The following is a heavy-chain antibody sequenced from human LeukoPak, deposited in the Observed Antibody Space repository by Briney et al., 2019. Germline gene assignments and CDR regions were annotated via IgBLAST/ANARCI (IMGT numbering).Heavy chain of an antibody. CDR1: GGSINNTNYY. V-gene: IGHV4-39*07. CDR2: IYYAGST. Sequence: SETLSLTCTVSGGSINNTNYYWGWIRQPPGKGLEWIGNIYYAGSTYYNPSLNSRVTISLDTSKNQFSLKLRSAIAADTAVYYCAREQWLWSRYSGMDVWGQGTTVTVSS. J-gene: IGHJ6*02. CDR3: AREQWLWSRYSGMDV. D-gene: IGHD5-18*01.